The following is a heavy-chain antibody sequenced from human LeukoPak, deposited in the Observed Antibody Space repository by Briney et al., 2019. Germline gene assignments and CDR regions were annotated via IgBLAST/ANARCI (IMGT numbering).Heavy chain of an antibody. CDR2: IYYSGST. CDR3: AKEYSSSPGSPYYFDY. D-gene: IGHD6-6*01. J-gene: IGHJ4*02. V-gene: IGHV4-39*07. Sequence: SETLSLTCTVPGGSISSSSYYWGWIRQPPGKGLEWIGSIYYSGSTYYNPSLKSRVTISVDTSKNQFSLKLSSVTAADTAVYYCAKEYSSSPGSPYYFDYWGQGTLVTVSS. CDR1: GGSISSSSYY.